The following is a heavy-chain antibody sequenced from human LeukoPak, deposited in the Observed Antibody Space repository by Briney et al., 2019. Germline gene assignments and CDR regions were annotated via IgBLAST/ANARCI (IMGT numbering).Heavy chain of an antibody. J-gene: IGHJ4*02. V-gene: IGHV4-59*01. Sequence: GSLRLSCAASGFTFSSYAMSWVRQAPGKGLEWIGYIYYSGSTNYNPSLKSRVTISVDTSKNQFSLKLSSVTAADTAVYYCARDPSGSYFFDYWGQGTLVTVSS. D-gene: IGHD3-10*01. CDR3: ARDPSGSYFFDY. CDR1: GFTFSSYA. CDR2: IYYSGST.